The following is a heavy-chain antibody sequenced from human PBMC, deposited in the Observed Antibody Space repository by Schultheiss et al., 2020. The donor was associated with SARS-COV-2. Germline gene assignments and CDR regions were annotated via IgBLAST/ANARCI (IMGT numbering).Heavy chain of an antibody. CDR3: ARDLRSSGEYFQH. CDR1: GFTFAGYA. Sequence: GGSLRLSCAASGFTFAGYALRWVRQAPGKGLEWVAVIWYDGSNKYYADSVKGRFTISRDNSKNTLYLQMNSLRAEDTAVYYCARDLRSSGEYFQHWGQGTLVTVSS. CDR2: IWYDGSNK. D-gene: IGHD6-6*01. V-gene: IGHV3-33*08. J-gene: IGHJ1*01.